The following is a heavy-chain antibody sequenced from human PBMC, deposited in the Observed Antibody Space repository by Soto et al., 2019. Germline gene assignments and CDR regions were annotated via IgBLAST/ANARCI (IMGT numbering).Heavy chain of an antibody. CDR1: GFTFRWFG. D-gene: IGHD3-10*01. V-gene: IGHV3-30*18. J-gene: IGHJ4*02. Sequence: LRLSCAGSGFTFRWFGMNWVRQAPGKGLEWVARISNDGSNEYYVDSVKGRFTISRDNSKNTLYLQMDSLRAEDTAVYYCAKGEVRGTIPSYFDYWGPGTLVTVSS. CDR2: ISNDGSNE. CDR3: AKGEVRGTIPSYFDY.